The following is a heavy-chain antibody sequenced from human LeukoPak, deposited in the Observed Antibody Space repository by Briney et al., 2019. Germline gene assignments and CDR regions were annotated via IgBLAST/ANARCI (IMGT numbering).Heavy chain of an antibody. D-gene: IGHD1-14*01. CDR1: GYTFTGYY. CDR2: INPNSGGT. J-gene: IGHJ3*02. Sequence: GSVKVSCKASGYTFTGYYMHWVRQAPGQGLEWMGWINPNSGGTNYAQKFQGRVTMTRDTSISTAYMELSRLRSDDTAVYYRAREGNGEPGFDIWGQGTMVTVSS. CDR3: AREGNGEPGFDI. V-gene: IGHV1-2*02.